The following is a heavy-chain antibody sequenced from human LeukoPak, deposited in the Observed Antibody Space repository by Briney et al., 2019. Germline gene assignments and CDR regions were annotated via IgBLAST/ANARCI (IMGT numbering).Heavy chain of an antibody. CDR1: GGSFSGYY. V-gene: IGHV4-34*01. Sequence: SETLSLTCAVYGGSFSGYYWSWIRQPPGKGLEWIGEINHSGSTNYNPSLKSRVTISVDTSKNQFSLKLSSVTAADTAVYYCARGDRLKSRPYFDYWGQGTLVTVSS. CDR2: INHSGST. J-gene: IGHJ4*02. CDR3: ARGDRLKSRPYFDY.